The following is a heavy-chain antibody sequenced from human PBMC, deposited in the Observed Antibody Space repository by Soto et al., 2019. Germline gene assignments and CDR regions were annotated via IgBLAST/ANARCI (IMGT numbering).Heavy chain of an antibody. J-gene: IGHJ6*02. CDR2: MYYSGDT. CDR1: GGSINNYY. CDR3: ARGDWNDYFYNGMDV. D-gene: IGHD1-1*01. V-gene: IGHV4-59*01. Sequence: QVQLQESGPGLVKPSETLSLTCTVSGGSINNYYWVWLRQPPGEGLEWIGHMYYSGDTDYNPSLKSRVAISVDTSKNRFSLRLTSVTAADTAVYYCARGDWNDYFYNGMDVWGQRTTVIVSS.